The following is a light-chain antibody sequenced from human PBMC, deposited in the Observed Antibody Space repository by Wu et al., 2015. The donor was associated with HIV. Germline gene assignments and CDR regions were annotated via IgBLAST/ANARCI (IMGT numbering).Light chain of an antibody. V-gene: IGKV1-8*01. Sequence: DTVISLSGEPTCSFFFSHGIDKRPRKSPGTPDLCYIHLHRGVPSRFSGSGSGTTFTLTINCLHSEDLATFYCQQYDTFPLTFGGGTKVDIK. CDR1: TCSFF. J-gene: IGKJ4*01. CDR2: YI. CDR3: QQYDTFPLT.